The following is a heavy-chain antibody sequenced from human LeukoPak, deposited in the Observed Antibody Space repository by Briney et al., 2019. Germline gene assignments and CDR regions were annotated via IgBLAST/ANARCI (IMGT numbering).Heavy chain of an antibody. CDR1: GGSIRNYY. D-gene: IGHD2-21*01. Sequence: PSETLSLTCTVSGGSIRNYYWNWIRQPPGKGLEWIGYTSDSGNTDYKPSLKSRVTISVDTSKNQFSLKLTSATAADTAVYYCARWHSHCRYFDSWGQGALVTVSS. CDR3: ARWHSHCRYFDS. CDR2: TSDSGNT. J-gene: IGHJ4*01. V-gene: IGHV4-59*01.